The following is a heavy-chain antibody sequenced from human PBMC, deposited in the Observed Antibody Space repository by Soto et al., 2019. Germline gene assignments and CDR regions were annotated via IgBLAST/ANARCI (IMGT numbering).Heavy chain of an antibody. CDR3: ARDGDRCTSARCSPWPDTHFDL. CDR1: GYTFTNYG. D-gene: IGHD2-2*01. V-gene: IGHV1-18*01. CDR2: ISPYNGNT. J-gene: IGHJ2*01. Sequence: QVQLVQSGDEVKKPGASVKVSCKASGYTFTNYGISWVRQAPGQGLEWMGWISPYNGNTKYPQKLQGRVTMTTDTSTRPSYRERRSLRSDDTAVYFCARDGDRCTSARCSPWPDTHFDLWGRGTLVTVSS.